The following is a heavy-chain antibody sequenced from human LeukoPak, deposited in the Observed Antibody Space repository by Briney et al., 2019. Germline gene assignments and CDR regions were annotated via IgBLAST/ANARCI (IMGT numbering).Heavy chain of an antibody. Sequence: GGSLRLSCAVSGFTFDDYGVSWVRQAPGKGLEWVSGINWNGGSTGYADSVKGRFTISRDNAKKSVYLKMNSLRDEDTALYYYARDYCGGDCYPFDYWGQGTLVTVSS. J-gene: IGHJ4*02. CDR2: INWNGGST. V-gene: IGHV3-20*04. CDR1: GFTFDDYG. CDR3: ARDYCGGDCYPFDY. D-gene: IGHD2-21*02.